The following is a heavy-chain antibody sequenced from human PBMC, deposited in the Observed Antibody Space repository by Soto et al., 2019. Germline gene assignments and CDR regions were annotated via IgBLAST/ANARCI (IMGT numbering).Heavy chain of an antibody. D-gene: IGHD4-17*01. V-gene: IGHV4-39*02. CDR1: GGSISSSSYY. J-gene: IGHJ4*02. Sequence: SETLSLTCTVSGGSISSSSYYWGWIRQPPGKGLERIGNIYYRGTTYYNPSLKSRVTISVDTSKNQFSLKLASVTAADTAVYYCARDYGDYQFDYWGQGTLVTVSS. CDR2: IYYRGTT. CDR3: ARDYGDYQFDY.